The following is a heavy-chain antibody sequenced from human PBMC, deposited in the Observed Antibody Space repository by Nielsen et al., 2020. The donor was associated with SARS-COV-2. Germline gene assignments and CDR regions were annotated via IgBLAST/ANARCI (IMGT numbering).Heavy chain of an antibody. V-gene: IGHV3-30-3*01. CDR2: ISYDGSNK. J-gene: IGHJ4*02. CDR1: GFTFSSYA. CDR3: AKARGRGSYHSYYFDY. D-gene: IGHD1-26*01. Sequence: GSLRLSCAASGFTFSSYAMHWVRQAPGKGLEWVAVISYDGSNKYYADSVKGRFTISRDNSKNTLYLQMNSLRAEDTAVYYCAKARGRGSYHSYYFDYWGQGTLVTVSS.